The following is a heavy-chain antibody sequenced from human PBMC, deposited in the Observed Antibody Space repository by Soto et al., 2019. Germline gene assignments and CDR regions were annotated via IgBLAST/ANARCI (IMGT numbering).Heavy chain of an antibody. J-gene: IGHJ4*02. CDR2: INAGNGNT. CDR3: ARDVGSGWKRGLRGPPRFDY. V-gene: IGHV1-3*01. CDR1: GYTFTSYA. Sequence: PGPSLKFSLKSPGYTFTSYAMHWVRQAPGQRLEWMGWINAGNGNTKYSQKFQGRVTITRDTSASTAYMELSSLRSEGTAVYYCARDVGSGWKRGLRGPPRFDYWGQGTLVTVSS. D-gene: IGHD6-19*01.